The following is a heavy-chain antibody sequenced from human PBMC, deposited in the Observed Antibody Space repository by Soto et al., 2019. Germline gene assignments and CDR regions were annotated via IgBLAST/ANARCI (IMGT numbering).Heavy chain of an antibody. V-gene: IGHV1-69*12. CDR3: ARDGYKAHGYFDL. D-gene: IGHD5-12*01. Sequence: QVQLVQSGAEVKKPGSSVKVSCKASGGTFSSYAISWVRQAPGQGLEWMGGIIPIFGTANYAQKFQGRVTITADESPSTAYMELSSLSSEDTAVYYCARDGYKAHGYFDLWGRGTLVTVSS. CDR1: GGTFSSYA. CDR2: IIPIFGTA. J-gene: IGHJ2*01.